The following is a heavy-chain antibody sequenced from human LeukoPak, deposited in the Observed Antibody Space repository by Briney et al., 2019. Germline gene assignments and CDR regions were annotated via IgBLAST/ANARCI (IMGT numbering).Heavy chain of an antibody. D-gene: IGHD5-12*01. J-gene: IGHJ4*02. CDR2: ISAYNGNT. Sequence: ASVKVSCKASGYTFTNYAISWVRQAPGHGLEWMGWISAYNGNTNYAQKLQGRVTMTTDTSTSTAYMELRSLRSDDTAVYYCARVPSWGYENDYWGQGTLVTVSS. CDR3: ARVPSWGYENDY. CDR1: GYTFTNYA. V-gene: IGHV1-18*01.